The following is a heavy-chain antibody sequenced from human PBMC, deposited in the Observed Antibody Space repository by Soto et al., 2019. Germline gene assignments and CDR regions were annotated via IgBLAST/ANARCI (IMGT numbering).Heavy chain of an antibody. D-gene: IGHD3-3*01. CDR3: ARGGGVGVAGSAAFDM. Sequence: QLHLVQSGAVVKKPGASVTVSCSASGYPVTAYYMHWVRQAPGRGLEWMGGINPATGAAKYTQTFQGRVTIARDTSKSTGFMEPRGPTSEGTAVFYWARGGGVGVAGSAAFDMWGQGTLVTVSS. J-gene: IGHJ3*02. CDR2: INPATGAA. CDR1: GYPVTAYY. V-gene: IGHV1-2*02.